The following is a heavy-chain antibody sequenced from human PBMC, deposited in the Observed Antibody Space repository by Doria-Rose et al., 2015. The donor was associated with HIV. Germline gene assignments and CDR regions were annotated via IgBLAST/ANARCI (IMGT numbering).Heavy chain of an antibody. J-gene: IGHJ3*02. Sequence: GFTFSSYGMHWVRQAPGKGLEWVAVIWYDGSNKYYADSVKGRFTISRDNSKNTLYLQMNSLRAEDTAVYYCARDRADYYDSSGSDAFDIWGQGTMVTVSS. CDR2: IWYDGSNK. CDR3: ARDRADYYDSSGSDAFDI. CDR1: GFTFSSYG. D-gene: IGHD3-22*01. V-gene: IGHV3-33*01.